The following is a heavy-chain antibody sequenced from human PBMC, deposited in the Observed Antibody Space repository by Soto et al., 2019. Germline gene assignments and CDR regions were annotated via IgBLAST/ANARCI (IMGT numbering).Heavy chain of an antibody. V-gene: IGHV4-39*01. CDR2: IYYSGST. CDR1: GGSISSSSYY. CDR3: ARRWDYVNLYYYYGMDV. D-gene: IGHD4-17*01. Sequence: ETLSLTCTVSGGSISSSSYYWGWIRQPPGKGLEWIGSIYYSGSTYYNPSLKSRVTISVDTSKNQFSLKLSSVTAADTAVYYCARRWDYVNLYYYYGMDVWGQGTTVTVSS. J-gene: IGHJ6*02.